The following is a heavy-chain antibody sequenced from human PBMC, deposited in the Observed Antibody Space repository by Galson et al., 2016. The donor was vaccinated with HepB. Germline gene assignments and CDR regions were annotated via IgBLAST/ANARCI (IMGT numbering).Heavy chain of an antibody. CDR1: GASFSENY. J-gene: IGHJ5*02. CDR3: ARCLRGRGGPEGLLDP. CDR2: SNHRGST. D-gene: IGHD3-10*01. Sequence: ETLSLTCGVSGASFSENYWSWIRQSPGKGLEWIGESNHRGSTNYNPSFKSRVTISVDTSKQQFSLKLTSATTADTAVYFCARCLRGRGGPEGLLDPWGQGILVTVSS. V-gene: IGHV4-34*01.